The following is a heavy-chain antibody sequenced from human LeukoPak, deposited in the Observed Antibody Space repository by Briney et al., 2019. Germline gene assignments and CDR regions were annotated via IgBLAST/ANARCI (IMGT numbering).Heavy chain of an antibody. Sequence: AASVKVSCKVSGYTLTELSMHWVRQAPGKGLEWMGGFDPEDGETIYAQKFQGRVTMTEDTSTDTAYMELSSLRSEDTAVYYCATRSGGWLQPIMDVWGKGTTVTVSS. V-gene: IGHV1-24*01. J-gene: IGHJ6*03. CDR2: FDPEDGET. CDR3: ATRSGGWLQPIMDV. D-gene: IGHD5-24*01. CDR1: GYTLTELS.